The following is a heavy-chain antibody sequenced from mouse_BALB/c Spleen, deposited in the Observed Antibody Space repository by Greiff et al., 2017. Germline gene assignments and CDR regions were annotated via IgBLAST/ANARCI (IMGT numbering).Heavy chain of an antibody. Sequence: QVQLQQSGPGLVQPSQSLSITCTVSGFSLTSYGVHWVRQSPGKGLEWLGVIWSGGSTDYNAAFISRLSISKDNSKSQVFFKMNSLQADDTAIYYCARYYRYDENSAWFAYWGQGTLVTVSA. CDR3: ARYYRYDENSAWFAY. J-gene: IGHJ3*01. CDR1: GFSLTSYG. CDR2: IWSGGST. V-gene: IGHV2-4-1*01. D-gene: IGHD2-14*01.